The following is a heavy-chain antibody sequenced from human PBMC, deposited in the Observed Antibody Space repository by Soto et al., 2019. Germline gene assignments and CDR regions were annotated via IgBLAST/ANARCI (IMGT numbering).Heavy chain of an antibody. Sequence: QVQLQESGPGLVKPSQTLSLTCSVSGGSISSGNYYWSWIRQPPGKGLEWIGYIYHSGSAYYNPSLKSRATISLDTSKNHFSLKLSSVTATDTAVYYCARASSANWFDPWGQGTLVTVSS. V-gene: IGHV4-30-4*01. CDR3: ARASSANWFDP. CDR1: GGSISSGNYY. CDR2: IYHSGSA. J-gene: IGHJ5*02.